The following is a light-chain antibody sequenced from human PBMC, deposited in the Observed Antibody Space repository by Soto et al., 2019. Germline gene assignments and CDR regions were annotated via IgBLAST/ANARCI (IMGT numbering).Light chain of an antibody. CDR3: SSYGGSSWV. V-gene: IGLV2-23*01. Sequence: QSALTQPASVSGFPGQSITISCTGTTSDVGSYDVVSWYQQHPGEAPQLIIDVGSKRPSGLSNRFSGAKSGNTASLTISGVQAENEGDYYCSSYGGSSWVFGGGTKLA. J-gene: IGLJ3*02. CDR2: VGS. CDR1: TSDVGSYDV.